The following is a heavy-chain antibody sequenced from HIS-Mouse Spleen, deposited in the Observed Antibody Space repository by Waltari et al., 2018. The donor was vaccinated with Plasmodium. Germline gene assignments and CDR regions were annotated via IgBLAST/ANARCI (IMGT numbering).Heavy chain of an antibody. D-gene: IGHD6-13*01. Sequence: QVQLQESGPGLVHPSPTLSLTCTFPGGSIRSGGYYWSWIRQHPGKGLEWIGYIYYSGSTYYNPSLKSRVTISVDTSKNQFSLKLSSVTAADTAVYYCARSIAATVTFYFDYWGQGTLVTVSS. CDR2: IYYSGST. CDR3: ARSIAATVTFYFDY. V-gene: IGHV4-31*03. J-gene: IGHJ4*02. CDR1: GGSIRSGGYY.